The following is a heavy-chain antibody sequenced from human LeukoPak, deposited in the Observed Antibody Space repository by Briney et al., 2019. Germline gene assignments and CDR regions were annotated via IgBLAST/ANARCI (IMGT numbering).Heavy chain of an antibody. D-gene: IGHD2-15*01. CDR1: GYTLTELS. J-gene: IGHJ4*02. CDR3: ATVDCSGGSCSNLDY. CDR2: FDPEDGET. Sequence: VASVKVSCKVSGYTLTELSMHWVRQAPGKGLEWMGGFDPEDGETIYAQKFQGRVTMTEDTSTDTAYMELSSLRSEDTAVYYCATVDCSGGSCSNLDYWGQGTLVTVSS. V-gene: IGHV1-24*01.